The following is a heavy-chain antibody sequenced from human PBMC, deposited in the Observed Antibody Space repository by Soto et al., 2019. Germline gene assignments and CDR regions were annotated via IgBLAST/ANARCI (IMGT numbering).Heavy chain of an antibody. D-gene: IGHD1-7*01. Sequence: SVKVSCKASGGTFSSYAISWVRQAPGQGLEWMGGIIPIFGTANYAQKFQGRVTITADESTSTAYMELNSLRSDDTAVYYCARDPIWTYTWNYARLNYLDPWGQGTLVTVSS. CDR2: IIPIFGTA. V-gene: IGHV1-69*13. CDR1: GGTFSSYA. J-gene: IGHJ5*02. CDR3: ARDPIWTYTWNYARLNYLDP.